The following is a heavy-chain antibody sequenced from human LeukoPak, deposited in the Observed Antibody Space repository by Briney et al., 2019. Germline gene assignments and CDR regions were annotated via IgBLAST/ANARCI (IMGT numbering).Heavy chain of an antibody. CDR1: GGSFSGYY. V-gene: IGHV4-34*01. Sequence: SETLSLTCAVYGGSFSGYYWSWIRQPPGKGLEWIGEINHSGSTNYNPSLKSRVTISVDTSKNQFSLRLNSVTAADTAVYYCARDGQWLDRLMGYYYYMDVWGKGTTVTVSS. CDR3: ARDGQWLDRLMGYYYYMDV. J-gene: IGHJ6*03. D-gene: IGHD6-19*01. CDR2: INHSGST.